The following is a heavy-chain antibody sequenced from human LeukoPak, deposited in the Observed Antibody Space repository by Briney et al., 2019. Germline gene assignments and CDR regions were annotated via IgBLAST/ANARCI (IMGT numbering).Heavy chain of an antibody. CDR1: GYTFTSYD. CDR2: MNPNSGNT. D-gene: IGHD4-17*01. J-gene: IGHJ6*02. V-gene: IGHV1-8*01. Sequence: ASVKVSCKASGYTFTSYDINWVRRATGQGLEWMGWMNPNSGNTGYAQKFQGRVTMTRNTSISTAYMELSSLRSEDTAVYYCARTSDYVFYYGMDVWGQGTTVTVSS. CDR3: ARTSDYVFYYGMDV.